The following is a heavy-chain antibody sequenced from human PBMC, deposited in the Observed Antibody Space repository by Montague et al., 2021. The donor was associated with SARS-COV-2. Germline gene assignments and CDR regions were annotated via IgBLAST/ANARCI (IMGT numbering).Heavy chain of an antibody. CDR3: ASEWEGDGNCDY. V-gene: IGHV4-61*02. D-gene: IGHD1-26*01. CDR2: IYTRGNT. CDR1: GASINNGKYY. Sequence: TLSLTCTVSGASINNGKYYWSWIRQPAGKGPEWIGRIYTRGNTNYNPSLKSRVSISLDTSMRQISLKLRSVTAADTAIYYCASEWEGDGNCDYWGQGNLVTVSS. J-gene: IGHJ4*02.